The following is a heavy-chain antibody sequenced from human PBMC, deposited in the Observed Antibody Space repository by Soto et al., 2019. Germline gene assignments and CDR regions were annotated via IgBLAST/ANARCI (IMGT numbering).Heavy chain of an antibody. CDR2: ISGSGGST. CDR1: GFTFSSYA. D-gene: IGHD2-2*01. V-gene: IGHV3-23*01. J-gene: IGHJ3*02. Sequence: GGSLRLSCAASGFTFSSYAMSWVRQAPGKGLEWVSAISGSGGSTYYAGSVKGRFTISRDNSKNTLYLQMNSLRAEDTAVYYCAKDLRHCSSTSCYGPDAFDIWGEGTMVTFSS. CDR3: AKDLRHCSSTSCYGPDAFDI.